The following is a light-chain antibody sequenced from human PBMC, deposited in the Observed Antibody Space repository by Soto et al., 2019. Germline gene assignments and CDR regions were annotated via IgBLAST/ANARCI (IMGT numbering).Light chain of an antibody. CDR3: SSYTSSSTPWV. CDR2: DVS. Sequence: QSALTQPASVSGSPGQSITISCTGTSSDVGGYNYVSWYQQHPGKAPKLMIYDVSDRPSGVPNRFSDSKSGNTASLTISGLQAEDEADYYCSSYTSSSTPWVFGTGTKVTVL. CDR1: SSDVGGYNY. V-gene: IGLV2-14*01. J-gene: IGLJ1*01.